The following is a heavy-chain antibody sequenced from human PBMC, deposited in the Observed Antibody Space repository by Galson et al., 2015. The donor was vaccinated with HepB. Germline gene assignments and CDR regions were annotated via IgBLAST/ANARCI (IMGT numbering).Heavy chain of an antibody. CDR2: INAGNGNT. V-gene: IGHV1-3*01. CDR3: ARDRNPSSSWYPLSY. Sequence: SVKVSCKASGYTFTSYAMHWVRQAPGQRLEWMGWINAGNGNTEYSQKFQGRVTITRDTSASTAYMEVSSLRSEDTAVYYCARDRNPSSSWYPLSYWGQGTLVTVSS. CDR1: GYTFTSYA. J-gene: IGHJ4*02. D-gene: IGHD6-13*01.